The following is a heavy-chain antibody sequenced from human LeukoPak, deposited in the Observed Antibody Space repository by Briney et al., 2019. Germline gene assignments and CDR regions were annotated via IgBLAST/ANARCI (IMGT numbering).Heavy chain of an antibody. CDR2: IYTSGNT. V-gene: IGHV4-4*07. D-gene: IGHD2-2*01. CDR3: ARWRDRFSTREDPGAFDI. Sequence: PSETLSLTCTVSGGSISSYYWTWIRQPAGKGLEWIGRIYTSGNTNYNPSLKSRVTMSVDTSKNQFSLKLSSVTAADTAVYYCARWRDRFSTREDPGAFDIWGQGTMVTVSS. CDR1: GGSISSYY. J-gene: IGHJ3*02.